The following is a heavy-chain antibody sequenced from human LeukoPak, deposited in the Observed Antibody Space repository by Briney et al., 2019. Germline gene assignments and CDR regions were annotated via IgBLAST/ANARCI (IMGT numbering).Heavy chain of an antibody. V-gene: IGHV1-2*02. D-gene: IGHD6-19*01. CDR3: AVGLVIAMPGKVPTG. Sequence: ASVKVSCKASGYTFTDYYMHWVRQAPGQGLEWMGWFNPNRGGTNYAQKFQGRVTMTRDTSISTAYMDLARLRSDDTAVYYCAVGLVIAMPGKVPTGWGQGTLVTVSS. J-gene: IGHJ4*02. CDR1: GYTFTDYY. CDR2: FNPNRGGT.